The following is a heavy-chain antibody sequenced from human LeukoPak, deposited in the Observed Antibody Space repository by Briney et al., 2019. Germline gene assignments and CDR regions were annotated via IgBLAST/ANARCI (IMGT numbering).Heavy chain of an antibody. CDR1: GFTFSSYA. D-gene: IGHD6-13*01. CDR3: AKTPIRSSHRPSSFDF. V-gene: IGHV3-23*01. CDR2: ITGSGGST. Sequence: HAGGSLRLSCAASGFTFSSYAMSWVRRAPGKGLEWISTITGSGGSTYYADSVKGRFTISRDNSKNTLYLQMNRLRVEDTAVYYCAKTPIRSSHRPSSFDFWGQGTLVTVSS. J-gene: IGHJ4*02.